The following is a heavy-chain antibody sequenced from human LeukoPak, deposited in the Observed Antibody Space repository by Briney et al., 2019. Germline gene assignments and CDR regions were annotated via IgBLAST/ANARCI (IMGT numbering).Heavy chain of an antibody. V-gene: IGHV4-59*01. CDR3: ARVRVIPRTQTYYFDY. CDR1: GGSISSYY. Sequence: SETLSLTCTVSGGSISSYYWSWIRQPPGKGREWIGYIYYSGSTNYNPSLKSRVTISVDTSKDQFSLKLSSVTAADTAVCYCARVRVIPRTQTYYFDYWGQGTLVTVSS. D-gene: IGHD1-14*01. J-gene: IGHJ4*02. CDR2: IYYSGST.